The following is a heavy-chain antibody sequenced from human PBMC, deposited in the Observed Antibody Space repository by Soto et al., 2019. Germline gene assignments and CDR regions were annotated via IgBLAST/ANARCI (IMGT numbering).Heavy chain of an antibody. D-gene: IGHD2-2*01. CDR1: GYAFTSYD. V-gene: IGHV1-8*01. CDR3: ARVSPGFLCSSTSCYSFDP. J-gene: IGHJ5*02. Sequence: ASVKVSFKASGYAFTSYDINWVRQATGQGLEWMGWINPNSGNTVYAQKFQGRVTMTRNTSISTAYMELSSMRSEDTAVYYCARVSPGFLCSSTSCYSFDPWGQGTLVTVSS. CDR2: INPNSGNT.